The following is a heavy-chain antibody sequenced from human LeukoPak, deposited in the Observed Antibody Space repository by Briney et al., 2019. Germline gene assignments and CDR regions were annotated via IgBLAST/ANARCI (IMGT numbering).Heavy chain of an antibody. Sequence: ASVKVSFKTSVYTFTGYYMHWVRQAPGQGLEWMGWINPNSSVTNYAQRFQGRVTMTRDTSISAAYMELRWLTSDDTAVYYCARERGGNSPFDSWGQGTLVTVSS. CDR3: ARERGGNSPFDS. V-gene: IGHV1-2*02. D-gene: IGHD4-23*01. CDR2: INPNSSVT. J-gene: IGHJ4*02. CDR1: VYTFTGYY.